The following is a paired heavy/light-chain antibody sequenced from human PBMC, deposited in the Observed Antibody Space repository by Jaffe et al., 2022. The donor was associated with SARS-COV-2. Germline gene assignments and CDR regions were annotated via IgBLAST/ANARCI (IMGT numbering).Heavy chain of an antibody. J-gene: IGHJ5*02. Sequence: EVQLVESGGGLVQPGGSLRLSCAASGFTFSSYWMTWVRQAPGKGPEWVANIKEDGGAKYYVDSLKGRFTISRDNAKNSLYLQMNSLRAEDTAVYYCVRDGVAPGGSEYYHWGQGTLVTVSS. CDR3: VRDGVAPGGSEYYH. D-gene: IGHD6-13*01. V-gene: IGHV3-7*01. CDR1: GFTFSSYW. CDR2: IKEDGGAK.
Light chain of an antibody. J-gene: IGKJ2*01. Sequence: DIVMTQSPLSLPVTPGEPASISCRSSQSLLQSNGYNYLDWYLQKPGQSPQLLIYLGSNRASGVPDRFSGSGSGTDFTLKISRVEAEDVGAYYCMQSLQTPKTFGQGTKVEIK. V-gene: IGKV2-28*01. CDR2: LGS. CDR3: MQSLQTPKT. CDR1: QSLLQSNGYNY.